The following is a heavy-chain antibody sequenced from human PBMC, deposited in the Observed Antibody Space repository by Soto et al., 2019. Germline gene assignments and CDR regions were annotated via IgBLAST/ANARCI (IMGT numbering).Heavy chain of an antibody. D-gene: IGHD3-16*01. J-gene: IGHJ4*02. Sequence: QVQLVQSGAEVKKPGASVKVSCKASGYTFTSYAMHWVRQAPGQRLDWMGWINAGNGNTKYSQKFQGRVTITRDTSASTAYMELSSLRSEDTAVYYCARGLNVYYSDYWGQGTLVTVSS. V-gene: IGHV1-3*01. CDR1: GYTFTSYA. CDR2: INAGNGNT. CDR3: ARGLNVYYSDY.